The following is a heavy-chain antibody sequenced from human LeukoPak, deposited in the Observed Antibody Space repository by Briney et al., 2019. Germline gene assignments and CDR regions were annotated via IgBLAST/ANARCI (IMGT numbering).Heavy chain of an antibody. CDR2: IYNSGST. J-gene: IGHJ6*02. V-gene: IGHV4-59*01. D-gene: IGHD2-21*01. Sequence: SETLSLTCTVSGGSISSYYWSWIRQPPGKGLEWIGYIYNSGSTNYNPSLKSRVTISVDTSKNQFSLKLSSVTAADTAVYYCARDYSQIAPGDYYYYYGMDVWGQGTTVTVSS. CDR3: ARDYSQIAPGDYYYYYGMDV. CDR1: GGSISSYY.